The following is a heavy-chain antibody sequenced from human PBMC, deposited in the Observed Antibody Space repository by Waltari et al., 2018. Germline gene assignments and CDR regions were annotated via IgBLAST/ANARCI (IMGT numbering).Heavy chain of an antibody. V-gene: IGHV1-69*01. J-gene: IGHJ6*02. CDR3: AREQHSSSSSHYYYYGMDV. Sequence: QVQLVQSGAEVKKPGSSVKVSCKASGGTFSSYAISWVRQAPGQGLEWMGGIIPIFGTANYAQKFQGRVTITADESTSTAYMELSSLRSEDTAVDYCAREQHSSSSSHYYYYGMDVWGQGTTVTVSS. CDR1: GGTFSSYA. D-gene: IGHD6-6*01. CDR2: IIPIFGTA.